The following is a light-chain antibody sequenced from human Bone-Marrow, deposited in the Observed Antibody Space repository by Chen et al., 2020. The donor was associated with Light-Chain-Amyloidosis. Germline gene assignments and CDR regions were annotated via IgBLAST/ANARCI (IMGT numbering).Light chain of an antibody. CDR1: STDVGGDNH. Sequence: QSALTQPASVSGSPGESITISCTGTSTDVGGDNHVSWYQQHPDKAPKLMIYEVTTRPSWVPDRFSGSKSDNTASLTISVLQTEDEADYFCSSYTSTNTLVFGSGTRVTVL. CDR3: SSYTSTNTLV. CDR2: EVT. J-gene: IGLJ1*01. V-gene: IGLV2-14*01.